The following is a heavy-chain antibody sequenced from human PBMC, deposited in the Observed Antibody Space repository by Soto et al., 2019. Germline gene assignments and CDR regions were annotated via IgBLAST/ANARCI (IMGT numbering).Heavy chain of an antibody. Sequence: SSETLSLTCTVSGASITTYYWSWIRQSPGKGLEWIGYVHYSGSTNYNPSLKSRVIMSADTSENQFSLKVISVTAADTAVYYCARGNDFNLYWGQGTLVTVSS. CDR2: VHYSGST. J-gene: IGHJ4*02. D-gene: IGHD2-21*02. CDR1: GASITTYY. CDR3: ARGNDFNLY. V-gene: IGHV4-59*01.